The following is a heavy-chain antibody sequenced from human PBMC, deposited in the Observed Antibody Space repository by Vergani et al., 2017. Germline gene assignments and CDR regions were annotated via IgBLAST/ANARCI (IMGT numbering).Heavy chain of an antibody. CDR2: ISWNSGSI. Sequence: EVQLLESGGGLVQPGGSLRLSCAASGFTFDDYAMHWVRQAPGKGLEWVSGISWNSGSIGYADSVKGRFTISRDNAKNSLYLQMNSLRAEDTALYYCAKGIAAAGLWYFDLWGRGTLVTVSS. CDR1: GFTFDDYA. CDR3: AKGIAAAGLWYFDL. J-gene: IGHJ2*01. D-gene: IGHD6-13*01. V-gene: IGHV3-9*01.